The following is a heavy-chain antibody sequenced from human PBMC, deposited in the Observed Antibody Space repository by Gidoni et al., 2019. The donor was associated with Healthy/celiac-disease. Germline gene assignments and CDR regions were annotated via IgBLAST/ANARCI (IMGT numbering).Heavy chain of an antibody. CDR1: GFTFSDYY. CDR2: IRSSGSTI. Sequence: QVQLVESGGGLVKPGGSLRLSCAASGFTFSDYYMRWIRQAPGKGLEWVSYIRSSGSTIYYADSVKGRFTISRDNAKNSLYLQMNSLRAEDTAVYYCARDNGPNDVDTAPGAQIWYYYYGMDVWGQGTTVTVSS. V-gene: IGHV3-11*01. CDR3: ARDNGPNDVDTAPGAQIWYYYYGMDV. D-gene: IGHD5-18*01. J-gene: IGHJ6*02.